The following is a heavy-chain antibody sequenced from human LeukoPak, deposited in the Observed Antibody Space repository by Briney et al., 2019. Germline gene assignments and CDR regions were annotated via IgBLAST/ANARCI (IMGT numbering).Heavy chain of an antibody. V-gene: IGHV4-4*02. CDR3: ARTNYGRMYWYFDL. Sequence: SGTLSLTCAVSGGSISTDNWWSWVRQPPGKGLEWIAEVYHGGSTNHNPSLKSRVTISLDKSKNQFSLKLSPVTAADTAVYYCARTNYGRMYWYFDLWGRGTLVTVSS. CDR1: GGSISTDNW. J-gene: IGHJ2*01. CDR2: VYHGGST. D-gene: IGHD3-10*01.